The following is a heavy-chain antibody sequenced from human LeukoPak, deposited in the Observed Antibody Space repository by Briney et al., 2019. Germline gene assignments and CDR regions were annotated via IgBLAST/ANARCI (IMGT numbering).Heavy chain of an antibody. J-gene: IGHJ6*02. CDR2: INHSGST. CDR1: GGSFSGYY. CDR3: ARNYYSYYGMDA. Sequence: SETLSLTCAVYGGSFSGYYWSWIRQPPGKGLEWIGEINHSGSTNYNPSLKSRVTISVDTSKNQFSLKLSSVTAADTAVYYCARNYYSYYGMDAWGQGTTVTVSS. V-gene: IGHV4-34*01.